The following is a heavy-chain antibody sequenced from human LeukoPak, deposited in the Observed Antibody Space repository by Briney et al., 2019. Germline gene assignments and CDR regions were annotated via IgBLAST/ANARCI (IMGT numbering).Heavy chain of an antibody. CDR2: IYHSGST. CDR3: ARVATYYYDSSGYYPLRFRYFQH. V-gene: IGHV4-39*07. Sequence: SETLSLTCTVSGGSISSGGYYWGWIRQPPGKGLEWIGSIYHSGSTYYNPSLKSRVTISVDTSKNQFSLKLSSVTAADTAVYYCARVATYYYDSSGYYPLRFRYFQHWGQGTLVTVSS. CDR1: GGSISSGGYY. J-gene: IGHJ1*01. D-gene: IGHD3-22*01.